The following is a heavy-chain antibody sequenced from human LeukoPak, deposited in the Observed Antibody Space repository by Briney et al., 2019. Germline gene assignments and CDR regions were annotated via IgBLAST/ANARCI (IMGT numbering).Heavy chain of an antibody. D-gene: IGHD5-12*01. J-gene: IGHJ5*02. CDR1: GGSISSGSYY. CDR3: ARLYSGYGIYWFDP. CDR2: IYTSGST. Sequence: YPSQTLSLTCTVSGGSISSGSYYWSWIRQPAGKGLEWIGRIYTSGSTNYNPSLKSRVTISVDTSKNQFSLKLSSVTAADTAVYYCARLYSGYGIYWFDPWGQGTLVTVSS. V-gene: IGHV4-61*02.